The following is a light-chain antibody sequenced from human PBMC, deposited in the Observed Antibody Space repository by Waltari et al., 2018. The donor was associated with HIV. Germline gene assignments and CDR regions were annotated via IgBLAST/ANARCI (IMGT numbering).Light chain of an antibody. CDR3: CSYAGSSTLDDYV. V-gene: IGLV2-23*01. J-gene: IGLJ1*01. Sequence: QSALTQPASVSGSPGQSVTTSCTGTSSDVGSYNLVSWSQQHPGKAPKLMIYEGSKRASGVSNRGSGSKSGHTASLTISGLQAEDEADYYCCSYAGSSTLDDYVAGTGTKVTVL. CDR1: SSDVGSYNL. CDR2: EGS.